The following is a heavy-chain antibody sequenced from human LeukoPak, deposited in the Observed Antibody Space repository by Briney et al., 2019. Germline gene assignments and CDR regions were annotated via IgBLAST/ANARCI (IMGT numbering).Heavy chain of an antibody. CDR2: ISGSGGST. CDR3: AKDEAVDCSGGSCYPNFDY. J-gene: IGHJ4*02. D-gene: IGHD2-15*01. CDR1: GFTFSSYA. V-gene: IGHV3-23*01. Sequence: GGSLRLSCAASGFTFSSYAMSWVRQAPGKGLEWVSAISGSGGSTYYADSVKGRFTISRDNSKNTLYLQMNSLRAEDTAVYYCAKDEAVDCSGGSCYPNFDYWGQGTLVTVSS.